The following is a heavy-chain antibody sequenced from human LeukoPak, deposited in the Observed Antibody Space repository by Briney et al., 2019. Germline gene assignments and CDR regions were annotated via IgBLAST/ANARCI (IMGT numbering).Heavy chain of an antibody. CDR3: ARGRVVVVPAAQERGYYGSGAFDP. Sequence: PGGSLRLSCAASGFTFSTYWMSWIRQPPGKGLEWIGEINHSGSTNYNPSLKSRVTISVDTSKNQFSLKLSSVTAADTAVYYCARGRVVVVPAAQERGYYGSGAFDPWGQGTLVTVSS. D-gene: IGHD2-2*01. CDR1: GFTFSTYW. CDR2: INHSGST. J-gene: IGHJ5*02. V-gene: IGHV4-34*01.